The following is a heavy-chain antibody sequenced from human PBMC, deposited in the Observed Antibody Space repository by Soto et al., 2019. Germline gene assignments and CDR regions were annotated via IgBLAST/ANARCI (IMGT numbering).Heavy chain of an antibody. CDR3: AKEGAALGQPYRDS. CDR2: ISDNGDGR. J-gene: IGHJ4*02. Sequence: GGSLGLSCAASGFAFSSYAMSWVRQAPGKAPEWVSGISDNGDGRYYGDSVKGRFTISRDNSKNTLYLQMNSLRAEDTALYYCAKEGAALGQPYRDSWGQGTLVTVSA. V-gene: IGHV3-23*01. CDR1: GFAFSSYA. D-gene: IGHD6-6*01.